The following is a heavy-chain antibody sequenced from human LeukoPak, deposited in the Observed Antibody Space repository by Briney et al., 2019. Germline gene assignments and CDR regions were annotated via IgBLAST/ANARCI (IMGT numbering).Heavy chain of an antibody. D-gene: IGHD3-9*01. CDR1: GYSISSGHY. CDR2: MFHSGST. V-gene: IGHV4-38-2*02. Sequence: SETLSLTCTVSGYSISSGHYWAWIRQSPEKGLECIATMFHSGSTYYNPSLKSRVTISVDTSKNQFSLKLSSVTAADTAVYYCARVQDDILYDYWGQGTLVTVSS. CDR3: ARVQDDILYDY. J-gene: IGHJ4*02.